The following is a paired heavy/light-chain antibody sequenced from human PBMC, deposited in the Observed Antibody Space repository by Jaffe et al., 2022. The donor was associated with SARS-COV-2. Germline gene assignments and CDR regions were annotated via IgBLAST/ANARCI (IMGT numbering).Light chain of an antibody. V-gene: IGKV3-20*01. Sequence: EIVLTQSPGTLSLSPGERATLSCRASQSLSSNYLAWYQHKPGQAPRLLIYGASSRATGVPDRFSGSGSGTDFTLTISRLEPEDFAVYYCQQYGSSPRTFGQGTKVEIK. J-gene: IGKJ1*01. CDR1: QSLSSNY. CDR3: QQYGSSPRT. CDR2: GAS.
Heavy chain of an antibody. D-gene: IGHD3-22*01. CDR2: ITGSGTNT. CDR1: GFTFSSSA. V-gene: IGHV3-23*01. CDR3: AKTSGFFDF. Sequence: EVQLLESGGGLVQPGGSLRLSCAASGFTFSSSAMTWLRQAPGKGLEWVSAITGSGTNTLYADSVKGRFAISRDNSKNTLFLQMNSLRAEDTAVYYCAKTSGFFDFWGQGTLVTVSS. J-gene: IGHJ4*02.